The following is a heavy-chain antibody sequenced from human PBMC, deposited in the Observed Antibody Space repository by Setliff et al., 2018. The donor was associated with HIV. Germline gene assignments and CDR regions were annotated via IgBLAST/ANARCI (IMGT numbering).Heavy chain of an antibody. J-gene: IGHJ4*02. CDR2: MYHSGST. CDR3: ASGYNYAYSDY. V-gene: IGHV4-39*07. Sequence: PSETLSLTCSVSGGSIKNGPSSWIWIRQPAGKGLEWIGSMYHSGSTYSNPSLKSRVTMSIDTSKNQLSLKLRSVTAADTAVYYCASGYNYAYSDYWGQGTLVTSPQ. CDR1: GGSIKNGPSS. D-gene: IGHD5-18*01.